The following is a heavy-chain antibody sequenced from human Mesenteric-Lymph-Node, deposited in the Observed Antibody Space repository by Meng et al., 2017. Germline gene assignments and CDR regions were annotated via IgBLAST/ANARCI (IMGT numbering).Heavy chain of an antibody. J-gene: IGHJ3*02. CDR2: IYYSGST. Sequence: VQRAAAGAARVNPSQTRSLPCSVSGGAISSGGYYWSWIRQHPGKGLEWIGYIYYSGSTYYNPSLKSRVTISVDTSKNQFSLKLSSVTAADTAVYYCARGLRRAEAFDIWGQGTMVTVSS. CDR1: GGAISSGGYY. V-gene: IGHV4-31*03. CDR3: ARGLRRAEAFDI. D-gene: IGHD2-15*01.